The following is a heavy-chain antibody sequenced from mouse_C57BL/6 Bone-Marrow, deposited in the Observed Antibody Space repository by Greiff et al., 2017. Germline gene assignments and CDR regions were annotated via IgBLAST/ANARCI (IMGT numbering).Heavy chain of an antibody. Sequence: EVQGVESGPGLAKPSQTLSLTCSVTGYSITSDYWNWIRKFPGNKLEYMGYISYSGSTYYNPSLKSRISITRDTSKNQYYLQLNSVTTEDTATYYCARGIYYDYEDWYFDVWGTGTTVTVSS. V-gene: IGHV3-8*01. CDR2: ISYSGST. D-gene: IGHD2-4*01. J-gene: IGHJ1*03. CDR1: GYSITSDY. CDR3: ARGIYYDYEDWYFDV.